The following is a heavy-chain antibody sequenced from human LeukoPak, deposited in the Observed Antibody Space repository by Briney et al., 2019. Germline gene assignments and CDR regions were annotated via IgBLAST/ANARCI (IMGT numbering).Heavy chain of an antibody. CDR3: AREIAIFGVVIARDY. D-gene: IGHD3-3*01. V-gene: IGHV1-46*03. J-gene: IGHJ4*02. CDR2: INLSGGRR. Sequence: GASVKLSCKPSGSTVTSYYMHWVRKAPGHGVEWVGIINLSGGRRSPAPTFHGRVTMTRDTTTRTVYMELSSLMSADTAGYYCAREIAIFGVVIARDYWGEGTLATVS. CDR1: GSTVTSYY.